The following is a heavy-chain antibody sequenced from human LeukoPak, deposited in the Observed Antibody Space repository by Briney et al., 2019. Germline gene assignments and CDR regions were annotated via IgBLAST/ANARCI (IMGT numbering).Heavy chain of an antibody. J-gene: IGHJ5*02. CDR1: GGSMSTYA. Sequence: SETLSLTCTVSGGSMSTYAWSWIRQSAGKGLEWIGGLYSGGTNYYNPSLKSRVSMSKDAFKKEVYLEMKFVTAADTAVYYCARDHPGYFHTWGQGILVTASS. V-gene: IGHV4-4*07. D-gene: IGHD5-18*01. CDR3: ARDHPGYFHT. CDR2: LYSGGTN.